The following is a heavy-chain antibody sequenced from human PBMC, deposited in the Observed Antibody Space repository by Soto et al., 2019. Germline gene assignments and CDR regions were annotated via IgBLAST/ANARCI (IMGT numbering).Heavy chain of an antibody. J-gene: IGHJ3*02. V-gene: IGHV4-59*08. CDR1: GGSISSYY. CDR3: ARHCSGGSCYYACDI. D-gene: IGHD2-15*01. Sequence: QVQLQESGPGLVKPSETLSLTCTVSGGSISSYYWSWIRQPPGKGLEWIAYIYYSGSTNYNPSLKSRVTISVDTSKNQFSLKLSSVTAADTAVYYCARHCSGGSCYYACDIWGQGTMVTVSS. CDR2: IYYSGST.